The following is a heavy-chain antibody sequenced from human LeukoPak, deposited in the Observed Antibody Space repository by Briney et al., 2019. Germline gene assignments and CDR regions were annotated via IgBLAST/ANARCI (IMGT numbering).Heavy chain of an antibody. CDR1: GLTFSSYS. D-gene: IGHD1-26*01. CDR2: ISSSSSYI. Sequence: GGALRLSCAASGLTFSSYSMNWLRQAPGRGLEWVSSISSSSSYIYYADSVKGRLTISRDNAKNSLYLQMNSLRAEDTAVYYCARGRVWELLSPNDYWGQGTLVTVSS. J-gene: IGHJ4*02. CDR3: ARGRVWELLSPNDY. V-gene: IGHV3-21*01.